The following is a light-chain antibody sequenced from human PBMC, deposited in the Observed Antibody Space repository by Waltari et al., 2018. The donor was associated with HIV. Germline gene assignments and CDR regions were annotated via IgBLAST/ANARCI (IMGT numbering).Light chain of an antibody. V-gene: IGKV4-1*01. Sequence: DIVMTQSPDSLAVSLGERATINCTSSQSVLASSANQNYLAWYQQRPGQPPTLLIYLASSRESGVPDRFSGSGSGTDFALTISSLQAEDVAVYYCQQYFLTPFTFGGGTKVEIK. CDR1: QSVLASSANQNY. CDR2: LAS. J-gene: IGKJ4*01. CDR3: QQYFLTPFT.